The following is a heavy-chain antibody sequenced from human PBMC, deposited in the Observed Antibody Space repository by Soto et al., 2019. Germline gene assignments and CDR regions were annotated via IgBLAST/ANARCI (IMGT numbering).Heavy chain of an antibody. V-gene: IGHV1-18*01. CDR1: GYTFTSYG. Sequence: ASVKVSCKASGYTFTSYGISWVRQAPGQGLEWMGWISAYNGNTNYAQKLQGRVTMTTDTSTSTAYMELRSLRSDDTAVYYCARDPLTVLRFLEWLPESYYFDYWGQGTLVTSPQ. D-gene: IGHD3-3*01. CDR3: ARDPLTVLRFLEWLPESYYFDY. CDR2: ISAYNGNT. J-gene: IGHJ4*02.